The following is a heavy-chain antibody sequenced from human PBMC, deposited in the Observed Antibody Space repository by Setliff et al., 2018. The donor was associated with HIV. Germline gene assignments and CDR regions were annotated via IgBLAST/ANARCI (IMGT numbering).Heavy chain of an antibody. CDR1: GYDFDTYW. CDR3: ARPGSVGYFAFEV. Sequence: GESLKISCKGSGYDFDTYWIAWVRQLPGKGLEWMGIVYPRDSDIRYSPSFRDQVSISADKSINTAYLQWSSLKASDTAMYYCARPGSVGYFAFEVWGQGTMVTVSS. V-gene: IGHV5-51*01. D-gene: IGHD3-22*01. J-gene: IGHJ3*01. CDR2: VYPRDSDI.